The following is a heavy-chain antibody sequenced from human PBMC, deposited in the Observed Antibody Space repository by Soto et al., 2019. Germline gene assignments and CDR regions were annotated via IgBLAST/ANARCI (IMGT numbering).Heavy chain of an antibody. D-gene: IGHD6-19*01. J-gene: IGHJ3*02. V-gene: IGHV4-34*01. CDR3: AKSYRAVAVYDAFDI. CDR2: INHSGST. Sequence: SETLSLTCAVYGGSFSGYYWSWIRQPPGKGLEWIGEINHSGSTNYNPSLKSRVTISVDTSKNQFSLKLSSVTAADTAVYYCAKSYRAVAVYDAFDIWGQGTMVTVSS. CDR1: GGSFSGYY.